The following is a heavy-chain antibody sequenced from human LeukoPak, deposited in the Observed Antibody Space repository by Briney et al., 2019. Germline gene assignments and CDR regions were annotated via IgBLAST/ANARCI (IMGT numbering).Heavy chain of an antibody. CDR3: ARHRIVGATLRV. CDR1: GGSVSSSSYY. J-gene: IGHJ4*02. CDR2: IYYSGST. D-gene: IGHD1-26*01. V-gene: IGHV4-39*01. Sequence: SSEALSLTCTVSGGSVSSSSYYWGWIRQPPGKGLEWIGSIYYSGSTYYNPSLKSRVTISVDTSKNQFSLKLSSVTAADTAVYYCARHRIVGATLRVWGQGTLVTVSS.